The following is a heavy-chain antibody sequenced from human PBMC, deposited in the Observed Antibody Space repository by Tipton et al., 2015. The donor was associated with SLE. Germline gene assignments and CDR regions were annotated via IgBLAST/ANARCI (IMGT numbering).Heavy chain of an antibody. D-gene: IGHD5-12*01. J-gene: IGHJ4*02. CDR1: GGSISSGGYY. V-gene: IGHV4-39*07. Sequence: LRLSCTVSGGSISSGGYYWGWIRQPPGKGLEWIGSIYYSGSTYYNPSLKSRVTISVDTSKNQFSLKLSSVTAADTAVYYCARVSRGYSGYEWAGFFDYWGQGALVTVSS. CDR2: IYYSGST. CDR3: ARVSRGYSGYEWAGFFDY.